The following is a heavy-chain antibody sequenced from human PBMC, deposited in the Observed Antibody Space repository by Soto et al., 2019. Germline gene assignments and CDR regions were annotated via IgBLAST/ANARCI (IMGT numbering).Heavy chain of an antibody. CDR2: ISSSSSYT. CDR1: GFTFSDYY. CDR3: ARVRAHCSSTSCYGDFDY. V-gene: IGHV3-11*05. D-gene: IGHD2-2*01. Sequence: QVPLVESGGGLVKPGGSLRLSCAASGFTFSDYYMSWIRQAPGKGQEWVSYISSSSSYTNYADSVKGRFTISRDNAKHSLYLQMNSLRAEDTAVYYCARVRAHCSSTSCYGDFDYWGQGTLVTVSS. J-gene: IGHJ4*02.